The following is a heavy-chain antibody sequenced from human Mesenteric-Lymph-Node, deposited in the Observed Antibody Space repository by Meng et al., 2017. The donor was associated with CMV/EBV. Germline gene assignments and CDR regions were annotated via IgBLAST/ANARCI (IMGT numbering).Heavy chain of an antibody. V-gene: IGHV4-39*01. J-gene: IGHJ4*02. CDR1: DGSISSATYY. D-gene: IGHD3-3*01. CDR2: VSHIGNT. Sequence: VSDGSISSATYYWAWIRQSPGKGLQWIGCVSHIGNTYYNPTLSSRVTLAVVTSKNQFSLRMNSVTVSDTGVYYCARRPGFWSGYYTDWGQGTLVTVSS. CDR3: ARRPGFWSGYYTD.